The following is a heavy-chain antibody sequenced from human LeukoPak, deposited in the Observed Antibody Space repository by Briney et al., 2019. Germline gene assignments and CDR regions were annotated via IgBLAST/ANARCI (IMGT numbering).Heavy chain of an antibody. D-gene: IGHD3-22*01. V-gene: IGHV4-4*07. CDR2: IYTSGST. Sequence: SETLSLTCTVSGGSISSYYWSWIRQPAGKGLEWIGRIYTSGSTNYNPSLKSRVTMSGDTSKNQFSLRLRSVTAADTAVYYCARAPEFSSGWLLDYWGQGILVTVSS. CDR1: GGSISSYY. CDR3: ARAPEFSSGWLLDY. J-gene: IGHJ4*02.